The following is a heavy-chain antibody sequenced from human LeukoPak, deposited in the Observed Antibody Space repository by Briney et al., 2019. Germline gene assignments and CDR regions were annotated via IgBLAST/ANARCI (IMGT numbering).Heavy chain of an antibody. V-gene: IGHV4-34*01. CDR3: ASTERCSTTCPLDY. CDR2: INHSGST. CDR1: GGSFRGYY. D-gene: IGHD2-2*01. J-gene: IGHJ4*02. Sequence: PAETLSPTCAVYGGSFRGYYWSWIRQPPGKGLEWIGEINHSGSTNYNPSLKSRVTISLDTSMKKFSLKLNSVTAADTAVYYCASTERCSTTCPLDYWGQGTLVTVSS.